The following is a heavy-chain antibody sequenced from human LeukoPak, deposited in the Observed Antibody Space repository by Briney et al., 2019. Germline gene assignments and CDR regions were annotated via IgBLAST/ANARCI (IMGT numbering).Heavy chain of an antibody. CDR1: GYTFTGYY. Sequence: ASVKVSCKASGYTFTGYYMHWVRQAPGQGLEWMGWINPNSGGTNYAQKFQGRVTMTRDTSISTAYMELSRLRSDDTAVYYCAGDPTEIVRYAGDYYGMDVWGQGTTVTVSS. CDR2: INPNSGGT. CDR3: AGDPTEIVRYAGDYYGMDV. J-gene: IGHJ6*02. D-gene: IGHD1-1*01. V-gene: IGHV1-2*02.